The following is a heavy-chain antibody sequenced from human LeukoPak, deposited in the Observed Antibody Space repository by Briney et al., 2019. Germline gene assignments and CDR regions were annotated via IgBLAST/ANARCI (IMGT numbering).Heavy chain of an antibody. CDR3: ARSYYYDSSGSGY. Sequence: SETLSLTCTVSGGSISSYYRSWIRQPPGKGLEWIGYIYYSGSTNYNPSLKSRVTISVDTSKNQFSLKLSSVTAADTAVYYCARSYYYDSSGSGYWGQGTLVTVSS. V-gene: IGHV4-59*12. D-gene: IGHD3-22*01. CDR1: GGSISSYY. J-gene: IGHJ4*02. CDR2: IYYSGST.